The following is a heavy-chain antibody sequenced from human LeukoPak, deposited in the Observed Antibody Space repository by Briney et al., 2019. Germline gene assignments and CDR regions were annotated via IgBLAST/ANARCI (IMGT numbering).Heavy chain of an antibody. J-gene: IGHJ3*02. CDR1: GYTFTSYY. CDR2: INPSGGST. V-gene: IGHV1-46*01. Sequence: GASVKVSCKASGYTFTSYYMHWVRQAPGQGLEWMGIINPSGGSTSYAQKFQGRVTMTRDMSTSTVYMELSSLRSEDTAVYYCARDPEYSSGWSGAFDIWGQGTMVTVSS. CDR3: ARDPEYSSGWSGAFDI. D-gene: IGHD6-19*01.